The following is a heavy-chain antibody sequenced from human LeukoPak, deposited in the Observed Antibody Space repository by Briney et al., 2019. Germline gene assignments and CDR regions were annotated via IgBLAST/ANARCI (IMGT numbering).Heavy chain of an antibody. V-gene: IGHV3-30-3*01. CDR3: AREDATVTTAFDI. D-gene: IGHD4-17*01. CDR1: GFTFDRYN. J-gene: IGHJ3*02. CDR2: ISYDGSNK. Sequence: GGSLRLSCAASGFTFDRYNMQWVRQAPGKGLEWVAVISYDGSNKSSADSVKGRFTISRDNSKNTLYLQMNSLRTEDTAVYYCAREDATVTTAFDIWGQGTMVTVSS.